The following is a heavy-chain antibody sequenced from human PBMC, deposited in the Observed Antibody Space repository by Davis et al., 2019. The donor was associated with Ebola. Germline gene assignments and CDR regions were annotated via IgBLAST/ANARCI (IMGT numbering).Heavy chain of an antibody. J-gene: IGHJ4*02. CDR2: IKSKTDGGTT. V-gene: IGHV3-15*01. D-gene: IGHD2-15*01. Sequence: GESLKISCAASGFTFSNAWMSWVRQAPGKGLEWVGRIKSKTDGGTTDYAAPVKGRFTISRDDSKNTLYLQMNSLKTEDTAVYYCTLRCGSCYLPDYWGQGTLVTVSS. CDR3: TLRCGSCYLPDY. CDR1: GFTFSNAW.